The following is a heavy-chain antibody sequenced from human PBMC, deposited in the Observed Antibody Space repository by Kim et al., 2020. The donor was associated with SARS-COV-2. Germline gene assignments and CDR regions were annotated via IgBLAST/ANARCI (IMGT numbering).Heavy chain of an antibody. CDR1: GYTFTSYA. Sequence: ASVKVSCKASGYTFTSYAMNWVRQAPGQGLEWMGWINTYTGNPTYAQGFTGRVVFSLDTSVSTAYLQMSSLKAEDTAVYYCAREGPGSGSYYNVGYWGQGTLVTVS. CDR2: INTYTGNP. V-gene: IGHV7-4-1*02. CDR3: AREGPGSGSYYNVGY. D-gene: IGHD3-10*01. J-gene: IGHJ4*02.